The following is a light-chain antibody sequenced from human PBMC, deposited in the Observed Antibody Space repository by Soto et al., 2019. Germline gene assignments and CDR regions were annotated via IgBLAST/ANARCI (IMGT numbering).Light chain of an antibody. CDR1: RDISNY. V-gene: IGKV1-33*01. CDR3: QQYDNLPMYT. J-gene: IGKJ2*01. CDR2: DAS. Sequence: DIQMTQSPSSLSASVGDRVTITCQASRDISNYLNWYQQKPGKAPKLLIYDASNLETGVPSRFSGSGSGTDFTFTISSLQPEDIATYYCQQYDNLPMYTFGQGTKVDIK.